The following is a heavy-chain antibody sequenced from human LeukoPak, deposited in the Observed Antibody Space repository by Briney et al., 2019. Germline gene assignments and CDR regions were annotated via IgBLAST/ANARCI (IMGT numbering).Heavy chain of an antibody. CDR1: GYTFTSYG. V-gene: IGHV1-18*01. D-gene: IGHD4-17*01. J-gene: IGHJ3*02. CDR3: ARAAPTTVTTPDAFDI. CDR2: ISAYNGNT. Sequence: GASVKVSCKASGYTFTSYGISWVRQAPGQGLEWMGWISAYNGNTNYAQKLQGRVTMTTDTSTSTAYMELRSLRSDDTAVYYCARAAPTTVTTPDAFDIWGQGQWSPSLQ.